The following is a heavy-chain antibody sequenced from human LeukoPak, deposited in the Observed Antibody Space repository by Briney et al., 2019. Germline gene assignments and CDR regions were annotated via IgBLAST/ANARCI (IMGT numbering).Heavy chain of an antibody. CDR1: GFTFSNAW. CDR2: IKSKTDGGTT. D-gene: IGHD3-3*01. Sequence: NSGGSLRLSCAASGFTFSNAWMSWVRQAPGKGLEWVGRIKSKTDGGTTDYAAPVKGRFTISRDDSKNTLYLQMNSLKTEDTAVYYCITDPRRMNRSPLEYWGQGTLVTVSS. J-gene: IGHJ4*02. CDR3: ITDPRRMNRSPLEY. V-gene: IGHV3-15*01.